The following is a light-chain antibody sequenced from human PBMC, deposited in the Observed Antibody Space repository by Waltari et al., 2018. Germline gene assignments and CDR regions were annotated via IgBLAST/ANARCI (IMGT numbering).Light chain of an antibody. J-gene: IGLJ2*01. V-gene: IGLV2-23*02. Sequence: QSALTQPASVSGSPGQSITISCTGTNSAVGSYTLVSCYQQHPGKAPNLKLYEVTKRPSRVPNRFSGSKSGNTASLTISGLQAEDEADYYCSSYAGGSTVIFGGGTKVTVL. CDR1: NSAVGSYTL. CDR3: SSYAGGSTVI. CDR2: EVT.